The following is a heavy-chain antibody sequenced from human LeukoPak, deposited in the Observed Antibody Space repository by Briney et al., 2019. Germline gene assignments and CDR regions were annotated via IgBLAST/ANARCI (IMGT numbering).Heavy chain of an antibody. CDR2: TYYRSKWYN. Sequence: SPTLSLTCALSGDSVSINSAAWNWVRQSPSRGLEWLGRTYYRSKWYNDYAVSVKSRITINPDTSKNQFSLQLNSVTPEDTAVYYCARDSPSRRNWFDPWGQGTLVTVSS. V-gene: IGHV6-1*01. CDR3: ARDSPSRRNWFDP. CDR1: GDSVSINSAA. J-gene: IGHJ5*02. D-gene: IGHD6-6*01.